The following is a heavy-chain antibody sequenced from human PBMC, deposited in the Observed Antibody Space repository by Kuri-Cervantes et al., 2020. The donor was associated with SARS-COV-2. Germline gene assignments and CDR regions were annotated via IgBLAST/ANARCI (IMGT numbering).Heavy chain of an antibody. CDR3: ARVLWGAGVYYYYYMDV. D-gene: IGHD2-21*01. J-gene: IGHJ6*03. V-gene: IGHV1-69*13. CDR2: IIPIFGTA. Sequence: SVKVSCKAPETTFPNYDINWVRQATGQGLEWMGGIIPIFGTANYAQKFQGRVTITADESTSTAYMELSSLRSEDTAVYYCARVLWGAGVYYYYYMDVWGKGTTVTVSS. CDR1: ETTFPNYD.